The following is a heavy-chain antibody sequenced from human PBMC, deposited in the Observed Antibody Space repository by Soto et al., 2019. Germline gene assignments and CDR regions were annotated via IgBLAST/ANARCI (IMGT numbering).Heavy chain of an antibody. CDR3: ARGYSSGYSSPGEMFDY. V-gene: IGHV4-31*03. D-gene: IGHD3-22*01. CDR2: IYYSGSN. Sequence: QVQLQESGPGLVKPSQTLSLTCTVSGGSISSGGYYWSWIRQHPGKGLEWIGYIYYSGSNYYNPSLKSRDTIPVDPSRNQFALKLSSVTAADTAVYYCARGYSSGYSSPGEMFDYWGQGTLVTVSS. CDR1: GGSISSGGYY. J-gene: IGHJ4*02.